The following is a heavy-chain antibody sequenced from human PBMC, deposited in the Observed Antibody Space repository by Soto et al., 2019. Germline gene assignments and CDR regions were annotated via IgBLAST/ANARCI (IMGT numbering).Heavy chain of an antibody. J-gene: IGHJ6*02. CDR2: IDPSDSYT. CDR1: GYSFTSYW. Sequence: PGESLKISCKGSGYSFTSYWISWVRQMPGKGLEWMGRIDPSDSYTNYSPSFQGHVTISADKSISTAYLQWSSLKASDTAVYYCTTDPWHGMDVWGQGTTVTVSS. D-gene: IGHD5-12*01. V-gene: IGHV5-10-1*01. CDR3: TTDPWHGMDV.